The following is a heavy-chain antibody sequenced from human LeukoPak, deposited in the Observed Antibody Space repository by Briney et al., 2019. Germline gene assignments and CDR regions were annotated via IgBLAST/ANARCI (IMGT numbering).Heavy chain of an antibody. D-gene: IGHD6-6*01. CDR2: IYYSGST. V-gene: IGHV4-30-4*01. CDR3: ARESDQYSSSSPGDY. CDR1: GGSISSGVYY. Sequence: SETLSLTCTVSGGSISSGVYYWSWIRQPPGKGLEWIGYIYYSGSTYYNPSLKSRVTISVDTSKNQFSLKLSSVTAADTAVYYCARESDQYSSSSPGDYWGQGTLVTVSS. J-gene: IGHJ4*02.